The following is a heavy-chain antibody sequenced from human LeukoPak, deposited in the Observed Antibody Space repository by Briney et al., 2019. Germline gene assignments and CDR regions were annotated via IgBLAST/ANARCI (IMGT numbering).Heavy chain of an antibody. V-gene: IGHV4-59*01. CDR3: ARQENRYHLLTGYYPGSVDY. CDR2: IYYSGST. J-gene: IGHJ4*02. Sequence: SETLSLTCTVSGGSISSYYWSWIRQPPGKGLEWIGYIYYSGSTNYNPSLKSRVSMSVDTPKNQFSLRLSSVTAADTAVYYCARQENRYHLLTGYYPGSVDYWGQGTLVTVSS. D-gene: IGHD3-9*01. CDR1: GGSISSYY.